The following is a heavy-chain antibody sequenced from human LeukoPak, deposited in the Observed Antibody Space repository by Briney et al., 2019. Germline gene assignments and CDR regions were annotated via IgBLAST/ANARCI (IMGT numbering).Heavy chain of an antibody. CDR1: GFTFSSYG. J-gene: IGHJ4*02. V-gene: IGHV3-30*18. D-gene: IGHD3-10*01. Sequence: GGSLRLSCAASGFTFSSYGMHWVRQAPGKGLEWVAVISYDGSNTYYADSVKGRFTISRDNSKNMLYLQMNSLRAEDTAVYYCAKPYYYGSRSYMDYWGQGTLITVSS. CDR3: AKPYYYGSRSYMDY. CDR2: ISYDGSNT.